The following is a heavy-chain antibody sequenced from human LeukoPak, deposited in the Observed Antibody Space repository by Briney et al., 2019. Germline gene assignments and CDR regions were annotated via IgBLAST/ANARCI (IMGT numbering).Heavy chain of an antibody. CDR2: INGNGGST. CDR3: ARGGSGYSYGKIDS. D-gene: IGHD5-18*01. J-gene: IGHJ4*02. V-gene: IGHV3-20*04. CDR1: GFTFDDYG. Sequence: PGGSLRLSCAASGFTFDDYGMSWVRQVPGKGLEWVSSINGNGGSTAYADSVKGRFTISRDNAKNSLYLQMNSLRDEDTAVYYCARGGSGYSYGKIDSWGQGILVTVSS.